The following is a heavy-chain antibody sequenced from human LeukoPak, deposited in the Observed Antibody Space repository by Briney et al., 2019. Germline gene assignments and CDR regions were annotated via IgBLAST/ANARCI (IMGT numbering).Heavy chain of an antibody. CDR3: ARTPGYSSGNDY. V-gene: IGHV1-2*02. CDR1: GYTFTGYY. J-gene: IGHJ4*02. Sequence: ASVKVSCKASGYTFTGYYMHSVRQAPGQGLEWMGWINPNSGGTNYAQKFQGRVTMTRDTSISTAYMELSRLRSDDTAVYYCARTPGYSSGNDYWGQGTLVTVSS. CDR2: INPNSGGT. D-gene: IGHD6-19*01.